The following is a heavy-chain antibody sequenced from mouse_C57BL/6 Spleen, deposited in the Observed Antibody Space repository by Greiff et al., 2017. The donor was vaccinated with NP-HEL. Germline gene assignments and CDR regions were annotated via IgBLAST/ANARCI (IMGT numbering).Heavy chain of an antibody. D-gene: IGHD1-1*01. Sequence: VQLQQSGPELVKPGASVKISCKASGYAFSSSWMNWVKQRPGKGLEWIGRIYPGDGDTNYNGKFKGKATLTADKSSSTAYMQLSSLTSEDSAVYFCARSYYGSSGYWGQGTTLTASS. CDR2: IYPGDGDT. CDR3: ARSYYGSSGY. J-gene: IGHJ2*01. CDR1: GYAFSSSW. V-gene: IGHV1-82*01.